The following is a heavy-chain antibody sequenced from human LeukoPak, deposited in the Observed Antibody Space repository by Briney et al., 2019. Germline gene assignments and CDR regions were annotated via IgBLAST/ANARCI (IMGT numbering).Heavy chain of an antibody. V-gene: IGHV3-64*01. CDR1: GLAFSSYA. Sequence: PGGSLGLSCAASGLAFSSYAMHWVRQAPGKGLEYVSAISSNGGRTYYANSVRGRFTISRDNSKNMQYLQMGSLRAEDMAVYYCARSSSGFDYWGQGTLVTVSS. J-gene: IGHJ4*02. D-gene: IGHD6-25*01. CDR3: ARSSSGFDY. CDR2: ISSNGGRT.